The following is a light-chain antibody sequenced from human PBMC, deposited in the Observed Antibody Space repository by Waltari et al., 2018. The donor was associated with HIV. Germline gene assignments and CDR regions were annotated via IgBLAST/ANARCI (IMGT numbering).Light chain of an antibody. Sequence: QSALTQPASVSGSPGQSITLSCTGTSSHVGGYKCFSRYQQHPGNAPKLVIYAVSEGPSGVSTRFSGSKSGNTASLTISGLQAEDEADYNCCSYAGSSTLLFGGGTKVTVL. CDR3: CSYAGSSTLL. V-gene: IGLV2-23*01. J-gene: IGLJ2*01. CDR2: AVS. CDR1: SSHVGGYKC.